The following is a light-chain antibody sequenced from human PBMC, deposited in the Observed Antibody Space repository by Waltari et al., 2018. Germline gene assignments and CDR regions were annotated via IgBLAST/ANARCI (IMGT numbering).Light chain of an antibody. J-gene: IGKJ5*01. CDR2: DAS. V-gene: IGKV3D-20*01. CDR1: QSVSSSY. Sequence: EIVLTQSPATLSLSPGERATLSCGASQSVSSSYLAWYQQKPGLAPRLLIYDASSRATGIPDRFSGSGYGTDFTLTISRLEPEDFAVYYCQQYGSSPCTFGQGTRLEIK. CDR3: QQYGSSPCT.